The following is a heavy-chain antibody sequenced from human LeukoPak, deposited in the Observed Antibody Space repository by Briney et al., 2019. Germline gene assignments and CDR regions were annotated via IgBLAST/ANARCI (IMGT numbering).Heavy chain of an antibody. CDR3: AGEGYSGPYLDY. J-gene: IGHJ4*02. Sequence: PGGSLRLSCAASGFTFSSYWIQWVRQAPGKGLVWVSRINSDGSSTSHADSVKGRFTISRDNAKNTPFLQMNSLRAEDTAVYYCAGEGYSGPYLDYWGQGTLVTVSS. CDR2: INSDGSST. V-gene: IGHV3-74*01. D-gene: IGHD4-11*01. CDR1: GFTFSSYW.